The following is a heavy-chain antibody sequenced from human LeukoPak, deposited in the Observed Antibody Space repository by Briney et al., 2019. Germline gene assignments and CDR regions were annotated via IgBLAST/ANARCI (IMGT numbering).Heavy chain of an antibody. D-gene: IGHD5-12*01. CDR2: INPSGGST. Sequence: ASVKVSCKASGYTFTSYYMHWVRQAPAQGLEWMGIINPSGGSTSYAQKFQGRVTMTRDTSTSTVYMELSSLRSEDTAVYYCVRSGYDRAIDYWGQGTLVAVSS. CDR1: GYTFTSYY. J-gene: IGHJ4*02. V-gene: IGHV1-46*01. CDR3: VRSGYDRAIDY.